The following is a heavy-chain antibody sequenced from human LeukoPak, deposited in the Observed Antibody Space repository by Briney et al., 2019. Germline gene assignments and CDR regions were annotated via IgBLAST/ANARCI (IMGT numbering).Heavy chain of an antibody. D-gene: IGHD4-23*01. Sequence: SQTLSLTCTVSGDSISSGGYYWSWIRQHPGKGLEWIGYIYYSGSTCYNPSLKSRVTISVDTSKNQFSLKLSSVTAADTAVYYCARGGMVRLGPFDYWGQGTLVTVSS. CDR1: GDSISSGGYY. CDR2: IYYSGST. V-gene: IGHV4-31*03. CDR3: ARGGMVRLGPFDY. J-gene: IGHJ4*02.